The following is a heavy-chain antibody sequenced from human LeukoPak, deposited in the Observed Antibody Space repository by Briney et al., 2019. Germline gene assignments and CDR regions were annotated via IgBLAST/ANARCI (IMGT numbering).Heavy chain of an antibody. V-gene: IGHV4-59*01. J-gene: IGHJ5*01. CDR1: GGSITSYF. Sequence: SETLSLTCSVSGGSITSYFWSWIRQPPGKGLEWIGYIQYSGSTNYSPSLKSRVTISPDTSKKQLFLKLNSVTAADTAVYYCARLVWLGESPGSWFDSWGQGTLVTVSS. D-gene: IGHD3-10*01. CDR3: ARLVWLGESPGSWFDS. CDR2: IQYSGST.